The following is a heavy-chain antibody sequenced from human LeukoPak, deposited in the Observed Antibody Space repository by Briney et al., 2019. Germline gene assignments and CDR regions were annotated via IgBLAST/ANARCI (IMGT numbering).Heavy chain of an antibody. V-gene: IGHV3-30*19. J-gene: IGHJ4*02. D-gene: IGHD4-17*01. CDR1: GFTFSAYG. CDR3: ARPLDYGDSNVDY. Sequence: PGRSLRLSCAASGFTFSAYGMHWVRQAPGKGLEWVAVISYDGSNKYYADSVKGRFTISRDNSKNTLYLQMNSLRAEDTAVYYCARPLDYGDSNVDYWGQGTLVTVSS. CDR2: ISYDGSNK.